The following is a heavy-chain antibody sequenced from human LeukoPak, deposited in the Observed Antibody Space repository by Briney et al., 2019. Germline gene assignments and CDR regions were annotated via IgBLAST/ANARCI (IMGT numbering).Heavy chain of an antibody. CDR3: ARGPYCTNGVCYAYYYYMDV. V-gene: IGHV1-8*01. J-gene: IGHJ6*03. D-gene: IGHD2-8*01. CDR1: GYPFTSYD. CDR2: MNPNSGNT. Sequence: ASVKVSCKASGYPFTSYDINWVRQATGQGLEWMGWMNPNSGNTGYAQKFQGRVTMTRNTSISTAYMELSSLRSADTAVYYCARGPYCTNGVCYAYYYYMDVWGKGTTVTVSS.